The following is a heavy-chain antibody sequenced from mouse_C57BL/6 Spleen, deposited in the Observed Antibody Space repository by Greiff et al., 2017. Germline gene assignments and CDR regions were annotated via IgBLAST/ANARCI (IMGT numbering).Heavy chain of an antibody. V-gene: IGHV6-6*01. CDR2: IRNKANNHAT. J-gene: IGHJ3*01. D-gene: IGHD2-4*01. CDR1: GFTFSDAW. CDR3: TRPYDYDGGFAY. Sequence: EVMLVESGGGLVQPGGSMKLSCAASGFTFSDAWMDWVRQSPEKGLEWVAEIRNKANNHATYYAESVKGRFTISRDDSKSSVYLQMNSLRAEDTGIYYCTRPYDYDGGFAYWGQGTLVTVSA.